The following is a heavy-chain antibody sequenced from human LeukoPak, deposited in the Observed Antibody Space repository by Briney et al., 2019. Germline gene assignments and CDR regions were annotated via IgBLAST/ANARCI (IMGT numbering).Heavy chain of an antibody. D-gene: IGHD3-10*01. CDR2: INHSGST. V-gene: IGHV4-34*01. CDR1: GGSFSGYY. CDR3: AGSGSYYYYYMDV. J-gene: IGHJ6*03. Sequence: PSETLSLTCAVYGGSFSGYYWSWLRQPPGKGLEWIGEINHSGSTNYNPSLKSRVTISVDTSKNQFSLKLSSVTAADTAVYYCAGSGSYYYYYMDVWGKGTTVTISS.